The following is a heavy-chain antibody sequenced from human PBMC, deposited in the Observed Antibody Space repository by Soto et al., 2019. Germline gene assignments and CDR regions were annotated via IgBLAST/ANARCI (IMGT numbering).Heavy chain of an antibody. Sequence: GASVKVSCKASGYTFTSYAMHWVRQAPGQRLEWMGWINAGNGNTKYSQKFQGRVTITRDESASTAYMELSSLRSEDTAVYYCARGSGNDILTGYYKSPYFDYWGQGTLVTVSS. CDR2: INAGNGNT. V-gene: IGHV1-3*01. D-gene: IGHD3-9*01. CDR1: GYTFTSYA. CDR3: ARGSGNDILTGYYKSPYFDY. J-gene: IGHJ4*02.